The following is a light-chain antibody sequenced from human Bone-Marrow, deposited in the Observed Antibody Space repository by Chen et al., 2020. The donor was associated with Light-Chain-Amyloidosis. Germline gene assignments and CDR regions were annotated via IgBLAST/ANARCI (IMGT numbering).Light chain of an antibody. J-gene: IGKJ3*01. CDR2: GAS. CDR3: QQYNNWPPVT. Sequence: EIVMTQSPATLSVSPGERATLSCRASQSVSSNLAWYQQKPGQAPSLLIYGASTRATGIPARFSGSASGTEFTLTISSMQSEDFAVYYSQQYNNWPPVTFGPGTKVDIK. V-gene: IGKV3-15*01. CDR1: QSVSSN.